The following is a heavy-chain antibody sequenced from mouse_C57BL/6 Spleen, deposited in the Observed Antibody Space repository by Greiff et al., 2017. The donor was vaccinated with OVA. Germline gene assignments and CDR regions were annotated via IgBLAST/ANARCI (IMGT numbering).Heavy chain of an antibody. D-gene: IGHD2-5*01. Sequence: QVQLKQSGAELVKPGASVKISCKASGYAFTSYWMNWVKQRPGKGLEWIGQIYPGAGDTNYNGKFKGKATLTADKSSSTAYMQLSSLACEDSAIYFCARGSNCVGYAMDYWGQGTSVTVSS. J-gene: IGHJ4*01. CDR2: IYPGAGDT. CDR3: ARGSNCVGYAMDY. CDR1: GYAFTSYW. V-gene: IGHV1-80*01.